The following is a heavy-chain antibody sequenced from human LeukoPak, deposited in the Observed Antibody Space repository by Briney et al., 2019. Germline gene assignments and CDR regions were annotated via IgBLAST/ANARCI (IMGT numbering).Heavy chain of an antibody. CDR3: ARVLYSWNDVVDY. V-gene: IGHV3-74*01. CDR2: ISSDGGTT. J-gene: IGHJ4*02. D-gene: IGHD1-20*01. Sequence: GGSLLLSGAASGFIFSSYWMHWGRPAPGKGLVWVSRISSDGGTTNYADSVKGRFTISRDNAKNTLYLQMNSLRAEDTAVYYCARVLYSWNDVVDYWGQGTLVTVSS. CDR1: GFIFSSYW.